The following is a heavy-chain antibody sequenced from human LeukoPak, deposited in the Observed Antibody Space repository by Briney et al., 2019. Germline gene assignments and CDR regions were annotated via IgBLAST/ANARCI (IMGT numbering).Heavy chain of an antibody. CDR1: GFTFSSYE. D-gene: IGHD6-13*01. CDR2: ISSSGSTI. Sequence: PGGSLRLSCAACGFTFSSYEMNWVRQAPGKGLEWVPYISSSGSTIYYADSVKGRFTISRDNAKNSLYLQMNSLRAEDTAVYYCARDGRDSSSWYSPFDYWGQGTLVTVSS. J-gene: IGHJ4*02. CDR3: ARDGRDSSSWYSPFDY. V-gene: IGHV3-48*03.